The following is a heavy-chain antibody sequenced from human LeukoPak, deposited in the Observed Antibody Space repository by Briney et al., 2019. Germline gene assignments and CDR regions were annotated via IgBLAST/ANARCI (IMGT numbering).Heavy chain of an antibody. CDR1: GGSLSSGGYY. V-gene: IGHV4-31*03. CDR3: ARAVTVTNVFDY. CDR2: LFNIGST. Sequence: SETLSLTCTVSGGSLSSGGYYWNWIRQHPGKGLEWIGSLFNIGSTSYNPSLKSRVTILVDTSKDQFSLKLSSVTAADTAVYYCARAVTVTNVFDYWGQGTLVTVSS. J-gene: IGHJ4*02. D-gene: IGHD4-4*01.